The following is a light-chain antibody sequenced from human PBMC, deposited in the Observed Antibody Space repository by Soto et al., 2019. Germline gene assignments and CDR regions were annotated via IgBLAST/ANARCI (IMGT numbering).Light chain of an antibody. Sequence: DILITQSPSSLSSSGGDRVTITCRASQTISAYLNWYQQKPGKAPNLLIYAASNLQSGVPSRFSGSGSGTDFTLTISSLQPEDFATYYCQQSFRTLTFGGGTKVDIK. V-gene: IGKV1-39*01. CDR3: QQSFRTLT. CDR1: QTISAY. CDR2: AAS. J-gene: IGKJ4*01.